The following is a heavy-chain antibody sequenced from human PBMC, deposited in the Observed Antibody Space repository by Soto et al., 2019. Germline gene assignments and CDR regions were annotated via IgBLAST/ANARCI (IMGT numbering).Heavy chain of an antibody. Sequence: TLSLTCTVSGGSISSSSYYWGWIRQPPGKGLEWIGSIYYTGSTYYNPSLKSRVTISVDTSKNQFSLKLNSVTAADTAVYYCARTDYGDYVGWFDPWGQGTPVTVSS. D-gene: IGHD4-17*01. J-gene: IGHJ5*02. V-gene: IGHV4-39*07. CDR1: GGSISSSSYY. CDR3: ARTDYGDYVGWFDP. CDR2: IYYTGST.